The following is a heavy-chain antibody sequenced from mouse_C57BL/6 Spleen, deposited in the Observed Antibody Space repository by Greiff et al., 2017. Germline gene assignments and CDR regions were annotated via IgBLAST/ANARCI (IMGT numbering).Heavy chain of an antibody. Sequence: VMLVESGPGLVAPSQSLSITCTVSGFSLTSYGVHWVRQPPGQGLEWLVVIWSDGRTTYNSALNSRLSISKDNSKSQVFLKMNSLQTDDTAMYYCATDYYGSSHRGFADWGQGTLVTVSA. D-gene: IGHD1-1*01. V-gene: IGHV2-6*03. CDR3: ATDYYGSSHRGFAD. CDR1: GFSLTSYG. CDR2: IWSDGRT. J-gene: IGHJ3*01.